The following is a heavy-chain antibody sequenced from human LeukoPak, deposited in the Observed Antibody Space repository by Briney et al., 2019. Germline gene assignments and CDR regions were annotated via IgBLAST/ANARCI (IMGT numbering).Heavy chain of an antibody. D-gene: IGHD6-13*01. Sequence: PGGSLRLSCAAPGFTFDDYAMHWVRQAPGKGLEWVSGISWNSGSIGYADSVKGRFTISRDNAKNSLYLQMNSLRAEDMALYYCAKAAAGTYYYYMDVWGKGTTVTVSS. CDR1: GFTFDDYA. CDR3: AKAAAGTYYYYMDV. CDR2: ISWNSGSI. J-gene: IGHJ6*03. V-gene: IGHV3-9*03.